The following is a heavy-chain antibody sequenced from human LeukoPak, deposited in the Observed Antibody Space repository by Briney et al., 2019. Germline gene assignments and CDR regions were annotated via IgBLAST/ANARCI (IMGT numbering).Heavy chain of an antibody. V-gene: IGHV3-15*01. J-gene: IGHJ4*02. CDR2: IKSKTDGGTT. CDR3: TRDCSSTSCYRFDY. Sequence: PGGSLRLSCAASGFTFSNAWMSWVRQAPGKGLEWVGRIKSKTDGGTTDYAAPVKGRFTISRDDSKNTLYLQMNSLKTEDTAVYYCTRDCSSTSCYRFDYWGQGTLVTVSS. CDR1: GFTFSNAW. D-gene: IGHD2-2*01.